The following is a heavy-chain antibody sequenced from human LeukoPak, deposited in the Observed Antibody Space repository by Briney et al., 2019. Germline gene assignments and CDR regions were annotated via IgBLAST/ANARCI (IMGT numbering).Heavy chain of an antibody. Sequence: QPGGSLRLSCAASGFTFSSYAMSWVRQAPGKGLEWVSAISGSGGSTYYADSVKGQFTISRDNSKNTLYLQMNSLRAEDTAVYYCAKDPSDYGGYYFDYWGQGTLVTVSS. CDR2: ISGSGGST. CDR1: GFTFSSYA. CDR3: AKDPSDYGGYYFDY. J-gene: IGHJ4*02. D-gene: IGHD4-23*01. V-gene: IGHV3-23*01.